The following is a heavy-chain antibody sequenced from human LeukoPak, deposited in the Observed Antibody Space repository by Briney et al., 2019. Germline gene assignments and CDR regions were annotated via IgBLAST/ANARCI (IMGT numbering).Heavy chain of an antibody. V-gene: IGHV3-30*04. CDR1: GFTFSSYA. J-gene: IGHJ4*02. Sequence: GRSLRLSCAASGFTFSSYAMHWVRQAPGKGLEWVAVISYDGSNKYYADSVKGRLTISRDNSKNTLYLQMNSLRAEDTAVYYCVGYCSGGSCSNWGQGTLVTVSS. CDR3: VGYCSGGSCSN. CDR2: ISYDGSNK. D-gene: IGHD2-15*01.